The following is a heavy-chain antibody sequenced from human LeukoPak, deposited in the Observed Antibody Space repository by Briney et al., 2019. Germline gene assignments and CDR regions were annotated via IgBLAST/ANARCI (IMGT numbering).Heavy chain of an antibody. CDR2: INHSGST. CDR1: GGSFSGYY. CDR3: ARDASYSSTTGSSPPLDY. V-gene: IGHV4-34*01. Sequence: PSETLSLTCAVYGGSFSGYYWSWIRQPPGKGLEWIGEINHSGSTNYNPSLKSRVTISVDTSKNQFSLKLTSLTAADTALYFCARDASYSSTTGSSPPLDYWGQGTLVTVSS. D-gene: IGHD2-8*01. J-gene: IGHJ4*02.